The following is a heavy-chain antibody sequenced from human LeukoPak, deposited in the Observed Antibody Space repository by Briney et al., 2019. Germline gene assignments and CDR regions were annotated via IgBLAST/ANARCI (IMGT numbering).Heavy chain of an antibody. V-gene: IGHV1-2*02. CDR1: GYTFTGYY. CDR3: ARGNCGDCYSDY. J-gene: IGHJ4*02. D-gene: IGHD2-21*02. Sequence: ASEKVSCKASGYTFTGYYMHWVRQAPGQGLEWMGWINPNSGGTNYAQKFQGRVTMTRDTSISTAYMELSRLRSDDTAVYYCARGNCGDCYSDYWGQGTLVTVSS. CDR2: INPNSGGT.